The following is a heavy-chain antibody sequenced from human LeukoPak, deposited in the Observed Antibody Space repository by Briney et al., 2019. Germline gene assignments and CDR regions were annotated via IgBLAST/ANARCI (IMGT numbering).Heavy chain of an antibody. CDR2: IYYSGTT. CDR1: GGSISSGGFD. D-gene: IGHD5-18*01. V-gene: IGHV4-31*03. CDR3: ARGTTDGYSYGRFDY. J-gene: IGHJ4*02. Sequence: PSETLSLTCTVSGGSISSGGFDWSWIRQHPGKGLEWLGYIYYSGTTYYNPSLKSRVTFSVDTSKNQFSLKLNPVTAADTALYYCARGTTDGYSYGRFDYWGQGTLVTVSS.